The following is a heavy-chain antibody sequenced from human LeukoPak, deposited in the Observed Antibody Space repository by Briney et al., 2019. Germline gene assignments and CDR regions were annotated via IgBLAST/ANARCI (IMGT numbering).Heavy chain of an antibody. V-gene: IGHV4-4*02. CDR3: ARHSTFFGVVIIKGRVRGPFDY. J-gene: IGHJ4*02. CDR2: IFHSGST. CDR1: GGSISSSW. Sequence: PSETLSLTCAVSGGSISSSWWSWVRQPPGKGLEWIGEIFHSGSTNYNPSLRSRVTISVDTSKNQFSLKLSSVTAADTAVYYCARHSTFFGVVIIKGRVRGPFDYWGQGTLVTVSS. D-gene: IGHD3-3*01.